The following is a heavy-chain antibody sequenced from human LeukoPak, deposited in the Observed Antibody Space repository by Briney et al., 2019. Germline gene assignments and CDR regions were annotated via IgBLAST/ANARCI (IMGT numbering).Heavy chain of an antibody. CDR1: GGIFSSYA. J-gene: IGHJ4*02. CDR2: IIPIFGTS. D-gene: IGHD5-18*01. CDR3: AKGIGGYSYGPFDY. Sequence: SVKVSCKASGGIFSSYAINWVRQAPGQGLEWMGGIIPIFGTSNYAQKFQGRVTITADESTSTAYMELSSLRSEDTAVYYCAKGIGGYSYGPFDYWDQGTLVTVSS. V-gene: IGHV1-69*01.